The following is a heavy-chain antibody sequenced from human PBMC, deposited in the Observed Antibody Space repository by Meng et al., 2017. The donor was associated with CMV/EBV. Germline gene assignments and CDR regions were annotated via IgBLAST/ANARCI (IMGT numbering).Heavy chain of an antibody. J-gene: IGHJ6*02. V-gene: IGHV3-21*01. CDR2: ISSSSSYI. D-gene: IGHD3-10*01. Sequence: ESPKIPCAASGFTFSSYSMNWVRQAPGKGLEWVSSISSSSSYIYYADSVKGRFTISRDNSKNSLYLQMNSLRAEDTAVYYCARTMVRGVILYYGMGVWGQGTTVTVSS. CDR1: GFTFSSYS. CDR3: ARTMVRGVILYYGMGV.